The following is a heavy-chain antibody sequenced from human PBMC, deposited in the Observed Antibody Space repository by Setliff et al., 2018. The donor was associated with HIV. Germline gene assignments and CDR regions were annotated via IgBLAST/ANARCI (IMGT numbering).Heavy chain of an antibody. D-gene: IGHD2-15*01. CDR3: ASEIVASTPLPDSLSMDV. Sequence: PSETLSLTCAVYGGSFSGLYWNWIRQSPGKGLEWIGRSNYNGITNDNPSLKSRVTISIDTSKHQVSLRLQSVTVADAAIYYCASEIVASTPLPDSLSMDVWGKGSTVTVAS. CDR2: SNYNGIT. J-gene: IGHJ6*03. V-gene: IGHV4-34*01. CDR1: GGSFSGLY.